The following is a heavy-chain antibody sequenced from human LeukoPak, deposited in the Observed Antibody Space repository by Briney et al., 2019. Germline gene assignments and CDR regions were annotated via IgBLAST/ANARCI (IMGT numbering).Heavy chain of an antibody. Sequence: PGGSLRLSCVGSGFTVSSSFMSWVRQAPGKGLEWVSNLYNDAFDSATHYADSVKGRFTISRDNSKNTLYLQMNSLRAEDTAVYFCATPYRNIVVVPAAIGVPGNWGQGTLVTVSS. CDR2: LYNDAFDSAT. D-gene: IGHD2-2*01. J-gene: IGHJ4*02. CDR3: ATPYRNIVVVPAAIGVPGN. CDR1: GFTVSSSF. V-gene: IGHV3-53*01.